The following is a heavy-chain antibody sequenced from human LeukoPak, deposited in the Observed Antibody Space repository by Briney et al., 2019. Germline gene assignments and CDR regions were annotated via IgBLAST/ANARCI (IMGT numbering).Heavy chain of an antibody. CDR1: GGSISSHY. D-gene: IGHD6-13*01. CDR2: IYYSGST. Sequence: SETLSRTGTGSGGSISSHYWGWIRQPPGKGLEWSGCIYYSGSTNYNRSIKSRVTISVAQSKNQFSLKLSSVNAADTAVYSCARYTGYSSSWYRLDPWGQGTLVTVSS. J-gene: IGHJ5*02. V-gene: IGHV4-59*11. CDR3: ARYTGYSSSWYRLDP.